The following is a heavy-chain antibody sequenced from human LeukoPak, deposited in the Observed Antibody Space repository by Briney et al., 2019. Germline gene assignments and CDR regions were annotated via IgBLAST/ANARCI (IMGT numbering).Heavy chain of an antibody. CDR3: ARQAAMVNFVDY. J-gene: IGHJ4*02. CDR1: GGSISSYY. V-gene: IGHV4-59*08. Sequence: SETLSLTCTVSGGSISSYYWSWIRQPPGKGLEWIGYIYYSGSTNYNPSLKSRVTISVDTSKNQFSLKLSSVTAADTAVYYCARQAAMVNFVDYWGQGTLVTVSS. D-gene: IGHD5-18*01. CDR2: IYYSGST.